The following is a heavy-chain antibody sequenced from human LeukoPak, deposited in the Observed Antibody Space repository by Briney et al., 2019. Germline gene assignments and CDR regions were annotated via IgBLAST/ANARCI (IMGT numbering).Heavy chain of an antibody. CDR2: ISDNGGGR. J-gene: IGHJ4*02. CDR3: AKESGALGAPLYDY. D-gene: IGHD4/OR15-4a*01. CDR1: GFIFRNYA. Sequence: GGSLRLSCGASGFIFRNYAMSWVRQAPGEGLEWVSGISDNGGGRYYADSVKGRFTISRDNSKNMLYLQMNSLRAEDTAVYYCAKESGALGAPLYDYWGRGILVTASS. V-gene: IGHV3-23*01.